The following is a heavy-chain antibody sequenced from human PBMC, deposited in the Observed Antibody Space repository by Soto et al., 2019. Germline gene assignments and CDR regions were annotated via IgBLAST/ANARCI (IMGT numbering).Heavy chain of an antibody. Sequence: SLRLSCAXSAFTFSNAWMTWVLPAPVEVLEWVGRIKSKTDGGTTDYAAPVKGRFTISRDDSKNTLYLQMNSLKTEDTAVYYCTTDPVTMIVVVPSSGWGQGTLVTVSS. D-gene: IGHD3-22*01. CDR1: AFTFSNAW. CDR2: IKSKTDGGTT. CDR3: TTDPVTMIVVVPSSG. J-gene: IGHJ4*02. V-gene: IGHV3-15*01.